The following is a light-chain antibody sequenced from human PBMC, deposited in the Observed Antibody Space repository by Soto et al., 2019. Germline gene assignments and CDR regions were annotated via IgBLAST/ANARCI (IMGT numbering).Light chain of an antibody. CDR1: SSDVGGYNF. J-gene: IGLJ1*01. CDR2: DVS. V-gene: IGLV2-14*03. CDR3: SSYTASSTLYV. Sequence: QSALTQPASVSGSPGQSITISCTGTSSDVGGYNFVSWYQLYPGKAPKLMIYDVSDRPSGVSIRFSGSKSGNTASLTISGLQAEDEADYYCSSYTASSTLYVFGTGTQLTVL.